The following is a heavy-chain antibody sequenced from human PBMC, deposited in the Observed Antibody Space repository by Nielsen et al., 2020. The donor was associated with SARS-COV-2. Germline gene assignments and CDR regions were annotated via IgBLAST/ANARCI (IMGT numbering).Heavy chain of an antibody. Sequence: GGSLRLSCAASGFTFDDYTMHWVRQAPGKGLEWVSLISWDGGSTYYADSVKGRFTISRDNSKNSLYLQMNSLRAEDTAVYYCARDPTTGTHWYFDLWGRGTLVTVSS. CDR1: GFTFDDYT. J-gene: IGHJ2*01. CDR2: ISWDGGST. V-gene: IGHV3-43*01. D-gene: IGHD1-1*01. CDR3: ARDPTTGTHWYFDL.